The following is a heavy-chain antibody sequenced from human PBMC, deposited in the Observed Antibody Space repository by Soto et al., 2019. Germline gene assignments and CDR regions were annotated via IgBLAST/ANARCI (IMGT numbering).Heavy chain of an antibody. Sequence: PSQTLSLTCAISGDSVSSNSAAWNWIRQSPSRGLEWLGRTYYRSKWYNDYAVSVKSRITINPDTSKNQFSLQLNSVTPEDTAVYYCARDRGYSYGSLRVGMDVWAQGTTVTVSS. CDR3: ARDRGYSYGSLRVGMDV. CDR1: GDSVSSNSAA. V-gene: IGHV6-1*01. CDR2: TYYRSKWYN. D-gene: IGHD5-18*01. J-gene: IGHJ6*02.